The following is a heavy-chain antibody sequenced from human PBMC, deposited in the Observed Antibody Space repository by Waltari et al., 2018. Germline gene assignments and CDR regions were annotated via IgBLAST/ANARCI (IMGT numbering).Heavy chain of an antibody. CDR3: ATKYSSSSWDY. Sequence: EVQLLESGGGLVQPGGSLRLLCWASGSFPIPFEMSWVRQAPGKGLEWISSITSRLSTLYYADSVKGRFTISRDNAKNSLYLQMNSLRAEDTAVYYCATKYSSSSWDYWGQGTLVTVSS. V-gene: IGHV3-48*03. CDR1: GSFPIPFE. CDR2: ITSRLSTL. J-gene: IGHJ4*02. D-gene: IGHD6-6*01.